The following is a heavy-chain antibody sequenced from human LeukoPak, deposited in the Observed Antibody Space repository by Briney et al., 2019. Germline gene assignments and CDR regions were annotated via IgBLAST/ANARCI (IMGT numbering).Heavy chain of an antibody. CDR3: ARQGGYCSGGSCYSKYYFDY. D-gene: IGHD2-15*01. V-gene: IGHV4-59*08. J-gene: IGHJ4*02. CDR2: IYYSGTT. Sequence: SETLSLTCAVSGGSISSYYWSWIRQPPGKGLEWIGYIYYSGTTNYNPSLKSRVTISVDTSKNQFSLKLSSVTAADTAVYYCARQGGYCSGGSCYSKYYFDYWGQGTLVTVSS. CDR1: GGSISSYY.